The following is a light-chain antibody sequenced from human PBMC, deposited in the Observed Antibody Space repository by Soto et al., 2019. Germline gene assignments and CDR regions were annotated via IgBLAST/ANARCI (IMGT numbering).Light chain of an antibody. CDR2: WAS. V-gene: IGKV4-1*01. CDR1: QSILYSSNNRDY. J-gene: IGKJ5*01. Sequence: DIVMTQSPDSLAVSLGERATINCKSSQSILYSSNNRDYLAWYQQKPGQPPKLLIYWASIREPGVPDRFSGSGSGTDFTLTISTLQAEDVAVYYCQQYYSSSSTTFGQGTRLEIK. CDR3: QQYYSSSSTT.